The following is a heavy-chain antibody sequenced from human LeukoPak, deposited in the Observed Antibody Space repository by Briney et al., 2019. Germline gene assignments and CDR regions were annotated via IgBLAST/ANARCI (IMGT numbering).Heavy chain of an antibody. J-gene: IGHJ4*02. D-gene: IGHD7-27*01. CDR1: GFTFSGDG. Sequence: GGSLRLSCAASGFTFSGDGMHWVRQAPGKGLEWVAFIRYDGSNKYYADSVKGRFTISRDNSKNTLYLQMNSLRAEDTAVYYCASKTGVYFDYWGQGTLVTVCS. CDR2: IRYDGSNK. V-gene: IGHV3-30*02. CDR3: ASKTGVYFDY.